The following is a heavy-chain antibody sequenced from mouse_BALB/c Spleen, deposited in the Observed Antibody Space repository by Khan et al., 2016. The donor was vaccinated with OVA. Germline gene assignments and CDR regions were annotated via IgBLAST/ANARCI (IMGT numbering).Heavy chain of an antibody. J-gene: IGHJ3*01. CDR1: GYSFTSYY. Sequence: MQLEESGPELMKPGASVKISCKASGYSFTSYYIHWVKQSLGKSLEWIGYIDPFTDLTNYSQKFKGKATLTVDKSTSTAYMHFNSLTSEDSSVSYCERALFAYWGQGTLVTVSA. V-gene: IGHV1S135*01. CDR2: IDPFTDLT. CDR3: ERALFAY.